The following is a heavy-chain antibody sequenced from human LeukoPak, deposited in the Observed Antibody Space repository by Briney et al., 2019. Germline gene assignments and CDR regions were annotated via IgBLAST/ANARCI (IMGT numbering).Heavy chain of an antibody. Sequence: GGPLRLSCAASGFTFSSYSMNWVRQAPGKGLEWVSSITSSCSYIYYADSVKGRFTISRDNAKNSLYLQMNSLRVEDTAVYYCARVGCSGGRCPGYGMDVWGQGTTVTVS. CDR2: ITSSCSYI. V-gene: IGHV3-21*01. D-gene: IGHD2-15*01. CDR3: ARVGCSGGRCPGYGMDV. J-gene: IGHJ6*02. CDR1: GFTFSSYS.